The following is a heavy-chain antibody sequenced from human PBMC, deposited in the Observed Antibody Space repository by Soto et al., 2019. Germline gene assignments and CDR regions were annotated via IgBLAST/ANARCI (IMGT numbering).Heavy chain of an antibody. D-gene: IGHD6-19*01. J-gene: IGHJ4*02. Sequence: EVQLLESGGGLVQPGRSLRLSCAASGFTFSSYAMNWVRQAPGKGLEWVSARSGTGGSTYYADSVKGRFTISRDNSKNALYLQMNSLSVHDTAVFYCAKAGFSSGWSPAYFDYWGQGTLVTVSS. V-gene: IGHV3-23*01. CDR2: RSGTGGST. CDR3: AKAGFSSGWSPAYFDY. CDR1: GFTFSSYA.